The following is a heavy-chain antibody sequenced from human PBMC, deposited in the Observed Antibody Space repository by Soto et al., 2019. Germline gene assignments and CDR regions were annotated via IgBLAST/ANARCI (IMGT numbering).Heavy chain of an antibody. CDR2: IYYSGST. D-gene: IGHD6-13*01. CDR1: GGSISSYY. Sequence: SETLSLTCTVSGGSISSYYWSCLRQPPGKGLEWIGDIYYSGSTNYNPSLKSRVTISVDTSKNQFSLTLISVTAADTAVYYCGRDPSGAYSSSSSGIDYWGQGMLVTVSS. CDR3: GRDPSGAYSSSSSGIDY. V-gene: IGHV4-59*12. J-gene: IGHJ4*02.